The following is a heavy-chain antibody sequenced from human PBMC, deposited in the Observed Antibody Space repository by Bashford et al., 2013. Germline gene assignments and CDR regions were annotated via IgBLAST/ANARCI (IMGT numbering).Heavy chain of an antibody. CDR2: VHYSGIS. V-gene: IGHV4-59*08. J-gene: IGHJ3*02. CDR1: GGSVSRDY. Sequence: SETLSLTCAVSGGSVSRDYWSWIRQSPGKGLEWIAYVHYSGISNYNPSFKGRVALSVDTSKNLFSLRLNSVTAADTATYYCVRPRGGAGTAAAWAFDIWGRGTLVT. CDR3: VRPRGGAGTAAAWAFDI. D-gene: IGHD6-19*01.